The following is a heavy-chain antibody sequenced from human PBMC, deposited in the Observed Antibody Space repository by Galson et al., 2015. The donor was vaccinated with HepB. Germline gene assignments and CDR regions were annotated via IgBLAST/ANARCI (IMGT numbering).Heavy chain of an antibody. J-gene: IGHJ6*02. V-gene: IGHV5-10-1*01. D-gene: IGHD3-22*01. CDR3: ARQITMIVVGHPGGGMDV. Sequence: QSGAEVKKPGESLRISCKGSGYSFTSYWISWVRQMPGKGLEWMGRIDPSDSYTNYSPSLQGHVTISADKSISTAYLQWSSLKASDTAMYYCARQITMIVVGHPGGGMDVWGQGTTVTVSS. CDR2: IDPSDSYT. CDR1: GYSFTSYW.